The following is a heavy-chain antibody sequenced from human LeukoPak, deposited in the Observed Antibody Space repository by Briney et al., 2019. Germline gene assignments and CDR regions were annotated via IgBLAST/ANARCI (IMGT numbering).Heavy chain of an antibody. Sequence: ASVKVSCKTSGYSFTDYQMHWVRQAPGQGLEWMGWINPKSGGTNYAQKFAGRVTVTRDTSINTAYMELSRLTFDDTAVYYCARVFQYCYDRSGSPELVSHFDYWGQGTLVTVSS. V-gene: IGHV1-2*02. J-gene: IGHJ4*02. CDR3: ARVFQYCYDRSGSPELVSHFDY. CDR2: INPKSGGT. D-gene: IGHD3-22*01. CDR1: GYSFTDYQ.